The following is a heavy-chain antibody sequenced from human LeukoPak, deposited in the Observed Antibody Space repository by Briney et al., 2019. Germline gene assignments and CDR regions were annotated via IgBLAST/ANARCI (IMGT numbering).Heavy chain of an antibody. D-gene: IGHD2-15*01. CDR3: ARVDCSGGSCYYWYFDL. V-gene: IGHV3-48*02. J-gene: IGHJ2*01. Sequence: GGSLRLSCAAPGFTFSSYSMNWVRQAPGKGLEWVSYISSSSSTIYYADSVKGRFTISRDNAKNSLSLQMNSLRDEDTAVYYCARVDCSGGSCYYWYFDLWGRGTLVTVSS. CDR2: ISSSSSTI. CDR1: GFTFSSYS.